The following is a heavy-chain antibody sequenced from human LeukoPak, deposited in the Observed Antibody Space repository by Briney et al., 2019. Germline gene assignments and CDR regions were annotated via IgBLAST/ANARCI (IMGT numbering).Heavy chain of an antibody. Sequence: GGSLRLSCAASGFTFSDYYISWIRQAPGKGLEWVSYISSSGSTIYYADSVKGRFTISRDNAKNSLYLQMNSLRAEDTAVYYCAREGCSGGSCYYNYYYMDVWGKGTTVTVSS. CDR3: AREGCSGGSCYYNYYYMDV. J-gene: IGHJ6*03. D-gene: IGHD2-15*01. CDR1: GFTFSDYY. CDR2: ISSSGSTI. V-gene: IGHV3-11*04.